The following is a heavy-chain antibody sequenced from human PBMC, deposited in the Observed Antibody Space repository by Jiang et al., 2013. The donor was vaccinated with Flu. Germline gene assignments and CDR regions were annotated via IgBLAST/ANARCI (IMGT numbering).Heavy chain of an antibody. CDR1: GFTFSSYG. J-gene: IGHJ3*02. Sequence: AASGFTFSSYGMHWVRQAPGKGLEWVAVIWYDGSNKYYADSVKGRFTISRDNSKNTLYLQMNSLRAEDTAVYYCARDYDYVWGRLDAFDIWGQGTMVTVSS. CDR2: IWYDGSNK. D-gene: IGHD3-16*01. CDR3: ARDYDYVWGRLDAFDI. V-gene: IGHV3-33*01.